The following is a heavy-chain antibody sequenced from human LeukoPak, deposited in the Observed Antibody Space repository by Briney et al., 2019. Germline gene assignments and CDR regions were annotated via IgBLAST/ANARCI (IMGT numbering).Heavy chain of an antibody. Sequence: GGCLRLAWTAAGFTVSSYSMDWVRQAGGGWREWMSSISGSSSSYSYTYYADSVKGRFTISRDNAKNALLLQMNSLRAEDTALYYCAKDQNILTSPRYSHFAYWGQGTLVTVSS. CDR2: ISGSSSSYSYT. D-gene: IGHD3-9*01. CDR3: AKDQNILTSPRYSHFAY. V-gene: IGHV3-21*04. J-gene: IGHJ4*02. CDR1: GFTVSSYS.